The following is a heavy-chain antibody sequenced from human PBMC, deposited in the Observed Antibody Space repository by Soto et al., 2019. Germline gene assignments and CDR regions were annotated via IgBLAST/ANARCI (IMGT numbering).Heavy chain of an antibody. D-gene: IGHD1-1*01. Sequence: DVQLVESGGGLIQPWESLRLSCAASGFTISGKKYVAWVRQAPGKGLEWVSALYDLDGSFYAASVKGRFTTSSDSSKTTVYLRMNDLRPDDTTVYYCATWHEREHAYDVWGQGTTVTVSS. CDR1: GFTISGKKY. CDR3: ATWHEREHAYDV. V-gene: IGHV3-53*01. CDR2: LYDLDGS. J-gene: IGHJ3*01.